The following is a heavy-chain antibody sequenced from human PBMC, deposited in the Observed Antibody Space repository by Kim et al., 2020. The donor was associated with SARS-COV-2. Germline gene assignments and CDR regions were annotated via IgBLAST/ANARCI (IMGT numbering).Heavy chain of an antibody. Sequence: NYAQKFQGRVTMTRDTSISTAYMELSRLRSDDTAVYYCARGYSKPYAFDYWGQGTLVTVSS. CDR3: ARGYSKPYAFDY. D-gene: IGHD4-4*01. V-gene: IGHV1-2*02. J-gene: IGHJ4*02.